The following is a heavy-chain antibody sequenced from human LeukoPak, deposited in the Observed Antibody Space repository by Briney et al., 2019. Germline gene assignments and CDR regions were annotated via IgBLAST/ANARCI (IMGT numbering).Heavy chain of an antibody. V-gene: IGHV1-8*03. CDR1: GYTFTSYD. J-gene: IGHJ4*02. CDR3: ARGLSQALLGYYYGSGSYPYYFDY. D-gene: IGHD3-10*01. Sequence: ASVKVPCKASGYTFTSYDINWVRQATGQGLEWMGWMNPNSGNTGYAQKFQGRVTITRNTSISTAYMELSSLRSEDTAVYYCARGLSQALLGYYYGSGSYPYYFDYWGQGTLVTVSS. CDR2: MNPNSGNT.